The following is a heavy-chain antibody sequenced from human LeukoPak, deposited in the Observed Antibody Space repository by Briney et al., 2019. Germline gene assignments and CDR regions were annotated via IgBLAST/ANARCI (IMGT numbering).Heavy chain of an antibody. CDR2: ISAHNGNT. D-gene: IGHD2-15*01. CDR1: GYTFTNYG. V-gene: IGHV1-18*01. Sequence: ASVKVSCKASGYTFTNYGISWVRQAPGLGLEWMGWISAHNGNTNYAQKVQGRVTITTETSTSTAYMELRSLRSDDTAVYYCARASYCSGGSCYPGAFDFWGQGTMVTVSS. J-gene: IGHJ3*01. CDR3: ARASYCSGGSCYPGAFDF.